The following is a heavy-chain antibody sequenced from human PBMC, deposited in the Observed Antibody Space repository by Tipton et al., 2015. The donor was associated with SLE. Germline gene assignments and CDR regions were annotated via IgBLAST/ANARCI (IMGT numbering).Heavy chain of an antibody. D-gene: IGHD5-18*01. J-gene: IGHJ4*02. CDR2: ISYDGSNK. V-gene: IGHV3-30-3*01. Sequence: SGFTFSSYAMHWVRQAPGKGLEWVAVISYDGSNKYYADSVKGRFTISRDNSKNTLYLQMNSLRAEDTAVYYCARPAREWIQPSFFDYWGQGTLVTVSS. CDR1: GFTFSSYA. CDR3: ARPAREWIQPSFFDY.